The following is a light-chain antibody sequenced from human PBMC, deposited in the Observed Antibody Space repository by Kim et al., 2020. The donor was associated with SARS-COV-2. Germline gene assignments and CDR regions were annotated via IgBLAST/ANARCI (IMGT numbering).Light chain of an antibody. CDR2: EDT. CDR3: QSYDISNVI. J-gene: IGLJ2*01. Sequence: GNTVTISCTRTGGSIADNYVQWYQQRPGSAPTIVIYEDTERPSGVPDRFSGSIDTSSSSASLTISGLKTEDEADYYCQSYDISNVIFGGGTQLTVL. V-gene: IGLV6-57*03. CDR1: GGSIADNY.